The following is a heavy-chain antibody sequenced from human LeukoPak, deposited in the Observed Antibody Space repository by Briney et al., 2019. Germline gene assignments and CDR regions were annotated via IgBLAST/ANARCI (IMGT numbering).Heavy chain of an antibody. J-gene: IGHJ4*02. V-gene: IGHV3-21*01. CDR2: ISSGSTYI. CDR1: GFTFSTYS. CDR3: AKADGDKPFDY. D-gene: IGHD4-17*01. Sequence: GGSLRLSCAASGFTFSTYSMNWVRHAPGKGLEWVSSISSGSTYIYYADSLKGRFTISRDNAKNSVYLQMNSLRAEDTAVYYCAKADGDKPFDYWGQGALVTVSS.